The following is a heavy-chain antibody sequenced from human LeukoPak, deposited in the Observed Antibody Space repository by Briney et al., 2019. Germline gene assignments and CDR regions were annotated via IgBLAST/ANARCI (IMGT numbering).Heavy chain of an antibody. Sequence: SETLSLTRTVSGGSINNYYWSWVRQPAGKGLEWIGRIYTRGSTNYNPSLKSRVTMSVDTSKNQFSLKLSSVTAADTAVYYCARGRYCSADICSGGDAFDIWGQGTMVSVSS. CDR3: ARGRYCSADICSGGDAFDI. D-gene: IGHD2-15*01. J-gene: IGHJ3*02. CDR1: GGSINNYY. V-gene: IGHV4-4*07. CDR2: IYTRGST.